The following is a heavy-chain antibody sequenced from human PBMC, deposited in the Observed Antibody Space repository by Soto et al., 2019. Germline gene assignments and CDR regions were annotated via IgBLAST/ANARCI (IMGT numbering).Heavy chain of an antibody. CDR1: GFTFSSYA. J-gene: IGHJ4*02. V-gene: IGHV3-64*01. Sequence: EVQLVESGGGLVQPGGSLRLSCAASGFTFSSYAMHWVRQAPGKGLEYVSAISSNGGSTYYANSVKGRFTISRDNSKNTLYLQMGSLRAEDMAVYYCAREGYCSSTSFYSFDYCGQGTLVTVSS. CDR2: ISSNGGST. D-gene: IGHD2-2*01. CDR3: AREGYCSSTSFYSFDY.